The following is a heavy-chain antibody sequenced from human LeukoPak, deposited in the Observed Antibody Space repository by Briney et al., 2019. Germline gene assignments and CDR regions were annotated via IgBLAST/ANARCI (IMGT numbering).Heavy chain of an antibody. CDR2: ISSSGSYI. Sequence: GGSLRLSCAASGFTFSSYSMNWVRQAPGKGLEWVSSISSSGSYIYNADSVKGRFTISRDNAKNSLYLQMNSLRAEDTAVYYCARGTYGDQDIFDYWGQGALVTVSS. D-gene: IGHD4-17*01. J-gene: IGHJ4*02. CDR1: GFTFSSYS. V-gene: IGHV3-21*01. CDR3: ARGTYGDQDIFDY.